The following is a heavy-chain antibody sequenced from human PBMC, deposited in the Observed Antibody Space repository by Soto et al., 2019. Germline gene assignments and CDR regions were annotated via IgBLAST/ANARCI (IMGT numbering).Heavy chain of an antibody. Sequence: GGSLRLSCAASGFTFSSYWMHWVRQAPGKGLVWVSRINSDGSSTSYADSVKGRFTISRDNAKNTLYLQMNSLRAEDTAVYYCARAPPLWFGELLSAWFDPWGQGTLVTVSS. CDR1: GFTFSSYW. J-gene: IGHJ5*02. V-gene: IGHV3-74*01. D-gene: IGHD3-10*01. CDR3: ARAPPLWFGELLSAWFDP. CDR2: INSDGSST.